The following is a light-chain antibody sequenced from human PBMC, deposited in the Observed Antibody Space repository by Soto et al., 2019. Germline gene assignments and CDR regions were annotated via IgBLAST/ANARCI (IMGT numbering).Light chain of an antibody. CDR3: SSYTSSRSRVV. CDR1: SSVFGASDY. Sequence: QSVLTQPASVSGSPGQSITISCTGTSSVFGASDYVSWYQHHPGKAPKLIIYDVTTRPSGVSNRFSGSKSGNTASLTISGLRAEDEGDYYCSSYTSSRSRVVFGGGTKVTVL. CDR2: DVT. J-gene: IGLJ2*01. V-gene: IGLV2-14*03.